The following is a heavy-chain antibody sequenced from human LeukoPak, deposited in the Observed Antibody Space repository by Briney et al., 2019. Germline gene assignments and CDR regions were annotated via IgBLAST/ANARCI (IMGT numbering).Heavy chain of an antibody. Sequence: PGRSLRLSCAASGLTFSSYGMHWVRQAPGKGLEWVAVIWYDGSNKYYADSVKGRFTISRDNSKNTLYLQMNSLRAEDTAVYYCARDRGDSSGYPIYYFDYWGQGTLVTVSS. D-gene: IGHD3-22*01. CDR1: GLTFSSYG. J-gene: IGHJ4*02. CDR2: IWYDGSNK. CDR3: ARDRGDSSGYPIYYFDY. V-gene: IGHV3-33*01.